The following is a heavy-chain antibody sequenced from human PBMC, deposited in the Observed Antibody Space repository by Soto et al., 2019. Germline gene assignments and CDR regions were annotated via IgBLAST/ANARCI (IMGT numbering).Heavy chain of an antibody. J-gene: IGHJ6*02. CDR1: GLTLSDFY. V-gene: IGHV3-11*01. CDR2: ISRDSSDI. Sequence: QVPLVESGGDLVKPGESLRLSCSASGLTLSDFYMSWVRQAPGKGLEWLSYISRDSSDIYYADSVKGRLTISRDNARNSLYLQMNGLRDDDTAVYYCARGHRGLEVWGQGTTVTVSS. CDR3: ARGHRGLEV.